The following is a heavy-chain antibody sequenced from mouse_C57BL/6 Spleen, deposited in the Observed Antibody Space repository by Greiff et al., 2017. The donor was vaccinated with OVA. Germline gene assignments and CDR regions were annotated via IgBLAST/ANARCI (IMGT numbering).Heavy chain of an antibody. CDR2: ISSGSSTI. D-gene: IGHD4-1*02. CDR3: ARSTTGQFAY. J-gene: IGHJ3*01. CDR1: GFTFSDYG. Sequence: EVQRVESGGGLVKPGGSLKLSCAASGFTFSDYGMHWVRQAPEQGLEWVAYISSGSSTIYYADTVKGRFTISRDNAKNTLFLQMTSLRSEDTAMYYWARSTTGQFAYWGQGTLVTVSA. V-gene: IGHV5-17*01.